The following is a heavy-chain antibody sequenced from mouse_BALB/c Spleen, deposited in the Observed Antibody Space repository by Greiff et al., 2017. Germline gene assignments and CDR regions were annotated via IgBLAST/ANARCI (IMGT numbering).Heavy chain of an antibody. CDR2: IRLKSNNYAT. D-gene: IGHD2-1*01. Sequence: EVKVEESGGGLVQPGGSMKLSCVASGFTFSNYWMNWVRQSPEKGLEWVAEIRLKSNNYATHYAESVKGRFTISRDDSKSSVYLQMNNLRAEDTGIYYCTRGRYGTGKGGYFDYWGQGTTLTVSS. V-gene: IGHV6-6*02. CDR1: GFTFSNYW. J-gene: IGHJ2*01. CDR3: TRGRYGTGKGGYFDY.